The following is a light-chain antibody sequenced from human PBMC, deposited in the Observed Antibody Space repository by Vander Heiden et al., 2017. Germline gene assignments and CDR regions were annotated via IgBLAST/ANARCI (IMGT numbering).Light chain of an antibody. CDR1: QSISGW. Sequence: DLQMTQSPSTLSASVGDRVTITCRASQSISGWLAWYQQKPGKAPKLLIYKASSLESGVPSRFSGSESGTEFTLTISSLQPDDFATYYCQQDNSPPWTFGQGTKVEVK. CDR2: KAS. J-gene: IGKJ1*01. CDR3: QQDNSPPWT. V-gene: IGKV1-5*03.